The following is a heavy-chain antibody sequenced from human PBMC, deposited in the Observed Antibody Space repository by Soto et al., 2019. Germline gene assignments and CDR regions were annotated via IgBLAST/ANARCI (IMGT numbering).Heavy chain of an antibody. CDR1: GGSISSGGYS. CDR3: ARYEGWFDP. V-gene: IGHV4-30-2*01. CDR2: IYHSGST. J-gene: IGHJ5*02. D-gene: IGHD3-3*01. Sequence: SETLSLTCAVSGGSISSGGYSWSWIRQPPGKGLEWIGYIYHSGSTYYNPSLKSRVTISVDRSKNQFSLKLSSVTAADTAVYYCARYEGWFDPWGQGTLVTVSS.